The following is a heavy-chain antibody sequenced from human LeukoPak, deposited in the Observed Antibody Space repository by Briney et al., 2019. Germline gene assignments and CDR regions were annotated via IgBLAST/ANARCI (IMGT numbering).Heavy chain of an antibody. V-gene: IGHV4-34*01. Sequence: SETLSLTCAVYGGSFSGYYWSWIRQPPGKGLEWIGEINHSGGTNYNPSLKSRVTISVDTSKNQFSLKLSSVTAADTAVYYCARGGVVQLWSLAFDYWGQGTLVTVSS. CDR2: INHSGGT. CDR3: ARGGVVQLWSLAFDY. CDR1: GGSFSGYY. J-gene: IGHJ4*02. D-gene: IGHD5-18*01.